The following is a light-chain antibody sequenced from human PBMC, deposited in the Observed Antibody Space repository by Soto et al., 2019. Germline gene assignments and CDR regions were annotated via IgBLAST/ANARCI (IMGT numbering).Light chain of an antibody. V-gene: IGKV1-8*01. J-gene: IGKJ3*01. CDR1: QGISSY. Sequence: IQMTQSPSTLSASVGDRVTITCRASQGISSYLAWYQQKPGKAPKLLIYAASTLQSGVPSRFSGSGSGTDFTLTISCLQSEDFATYYCQQYYSYPFTFGPGTKVDIK. CDR3: QQYYSYPFT. CDR2: AAS.